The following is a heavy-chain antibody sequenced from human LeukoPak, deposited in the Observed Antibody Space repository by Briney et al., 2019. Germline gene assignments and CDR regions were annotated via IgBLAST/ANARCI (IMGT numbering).Heavy chain of an antibody. D-gene: IGHD3-22*01. Sequence: GGSLRLSCAASGFTFSNYGMHWVRQAPGKGLEWVAVISYDGSNKYYADSVKGRFTISRDNSKNTLYLQMNSLRAEDTAVYYCAKDQGAMIVVVTFDYWGQGTLVTVSS. CDR2: ISYDGSNK. CDR1: GFTFSNYG. CDR3: AKDQGAMIVVVTFDY. V-gene: IGHV3-30*18. J-gene: IGHJ4*02.